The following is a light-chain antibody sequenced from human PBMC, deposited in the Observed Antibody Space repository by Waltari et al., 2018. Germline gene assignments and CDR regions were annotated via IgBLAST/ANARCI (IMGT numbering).Light chain of an antibody. CDR3: CSYAGSSTWV. V-gene: IGLV2-23*02. CDR1: SSHVGSVNL. Sequence: QSALTQPASVSGSPGQSLTIPCTGTSSHVGSVNLFSWYHQHPGKPPQLMIYQVSKRPSGVSNRFSGSKSGNTASLTISGLQAEDEADYYCCSYAGSSTWVFGGGTKLTVL. CDR2: QVS. J-gene: IGLJ3*02.